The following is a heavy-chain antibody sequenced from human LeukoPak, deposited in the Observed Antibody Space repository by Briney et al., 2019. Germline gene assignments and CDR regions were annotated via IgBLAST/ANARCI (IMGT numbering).Heavy chain of an antibody. D-gene: IGHD4-23*01. J-gene: IGHJ5*02. CDR3: ARGVTWFDP. Sequence: SETLSLTCTVSGGSISSSYYYWGWIRQPPGKGLEWIGSIYYSGSTYYNPSLKSRVTISVDTSKNQFSLKLRSVTAADTAVYYCARGVTWFDPWGQGTLVTVSS. CDR2: IYYSGST. CDR1: GGSISSSYYY. V-gene: IGHV4-39*01.